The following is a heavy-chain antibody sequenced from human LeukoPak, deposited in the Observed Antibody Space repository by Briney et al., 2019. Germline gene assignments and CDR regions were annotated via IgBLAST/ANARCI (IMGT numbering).Heavy chain of an antibody. CDR1: GGSISSGDYY. D-gene: IGHD3-10*01. CDR3: ARDRGLWFGENAVDN. CDR2: IYYSGST. J-gene: IGHJ4*02. Sequence: SQTLSLTCTVSGGSISSGDYYWSWIRQPPGKGLEWIGYIYYSGSTYYNPSLKSRVTISVDTSKNQFSLKLSSVTAADTAVYYCARDRGLWFGENAVDNWGQGTLVTVSS. V-gene: IGHV4-30-4*01.